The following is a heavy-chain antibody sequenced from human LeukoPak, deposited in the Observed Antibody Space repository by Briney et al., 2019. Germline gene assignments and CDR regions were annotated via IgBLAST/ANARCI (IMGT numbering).Heavy chain of an antibody. J-gene: IGHJ5*02. CDR2: ISGSGGTI. D-gene: IGHD4-17*01. Sequence: GGSLRLSCAGSGFTFNSYAMSWVRQAPGKGLEWVSGISGSGGTIYYADSVKGRFTISRDNSKNTLYLQMNSLRAEDTAIYYCAKESTVTPGNVNWFDTWGQGTLVTVSS. CDR1: GFTFNSYA. V-gene: IGHV3-23*01. CDR3: AKESTVTPGNVNWFDT.